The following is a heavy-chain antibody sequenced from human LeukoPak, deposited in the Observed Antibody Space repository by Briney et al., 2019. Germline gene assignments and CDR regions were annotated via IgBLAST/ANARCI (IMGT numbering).Heavy chain of an antibody. Sequence: SETLSLTCAVSGGSISGSTSYWGWIRQSPGKGLEWIGLLNYSGTTYYNPSFKSRVSISIDRSRTQFSLKLSSVTAADTAFYYCSRYDSDTGDFDPWGQGTLVTISS. CDR1: GGSISGSTSY. V-gene: IGHV4-39*07. D-gene: IGHD3-10*01. CDR3: SRYDSDTGDFDP. J-gene: IGHJ5*02. CDR2: LNYSGTT.